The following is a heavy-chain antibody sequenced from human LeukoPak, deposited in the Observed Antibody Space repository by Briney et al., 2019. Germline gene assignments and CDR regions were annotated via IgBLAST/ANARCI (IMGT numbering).Heavy chain of an antibody. J-gene: IGHJ3*02. CDR2: INSDGSST. Sequence: GGSLRLSCAASGFTFSDYYMSWIRQAPGKGLVWVSRINSDGSSTSYADSVKGRFTISRDNAKNTLYLQMNSLRVEDTAVYYCARGFTIFGVVNDGFDIWGQGTTVTVSS. D-gene: IGHD3-3*01. V-gene: IGHV3-74*01. CDR1: GFTFSDYY. CDR3: ARGFTIFGVVNDGFDI.